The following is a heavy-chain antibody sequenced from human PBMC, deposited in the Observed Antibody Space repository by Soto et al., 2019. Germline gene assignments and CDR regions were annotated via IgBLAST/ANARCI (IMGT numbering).Heavy chain of an antibody. D-gene: IGHD3-3*01. Sequence: GGSLRLSCAASGFTFSNAWMNWVRQAPGKGLEWVSVIYSGGSTYYADSVKGRFTISRHNSKNTLYLQMNSLRAEDTAVYYCTTVVSGFWSGKDDYWGQGTLVTVSS. CDR2: IYSGGST. CDR1: GFTFSNAW. J-gene: IGHJ4*02. CDR3: TTVVSGFWSGKDDY. V-gene: IGHV3-53*04.